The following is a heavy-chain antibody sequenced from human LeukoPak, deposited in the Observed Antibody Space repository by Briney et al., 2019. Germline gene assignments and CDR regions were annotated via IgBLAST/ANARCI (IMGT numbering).Heavy chain of an antibody. V-gene: IGHV4-59*08. D-gene: IGHD6-19*01. CDR1: GGSISSYY. CDR3: ASSGWFYWYFDL. Sequence: SGTLSLTCTVSGGSISSYYWSWIRQPPGKGLEWIGYIYYSGSTNYNPSLKSRVTISVDTSKNQFSLKLSSVTAADTAVYYCASSGWFYWYFDLWSRGTLVTVSS. J-gene: IGHJ2*01. CDR2: IYYSGST.